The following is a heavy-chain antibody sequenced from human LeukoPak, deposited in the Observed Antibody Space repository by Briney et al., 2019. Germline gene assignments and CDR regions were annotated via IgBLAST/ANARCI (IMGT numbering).Heavy chain of an antibody. D-gene: IGHD3-10*01. CDR1: GFVFDAFS. CDR2: IKQDGSEK. J-gene: IGHJ4*02. V-gene: IGHV3-7*01. Sequence: GGSLRLSCAASGFVFDAFSMNWVRQAPGKGLEWVAIIKQDGSEKYYVDSVKGRFTISRDNTKNSLSLQVNSLRAEDTAVYYCARDCYGSGSFYSYFDYWGQGTLVTVSS. CDR3: ARDCYGSGSFYSYFDY.